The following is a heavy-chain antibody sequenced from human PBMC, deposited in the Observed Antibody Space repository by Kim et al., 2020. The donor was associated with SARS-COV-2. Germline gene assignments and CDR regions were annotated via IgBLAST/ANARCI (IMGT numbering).Heavy chain of an antibody. D-gene: IGHD6-6*01. J-gene: IGHJ6*02. CDR3: ARDYIDSSSSFYYGMDV. V-gene: IGHV3-21*01. Sequence: VKGGFTISRDNAKNSLYLQMNSLRAEDTAVYYCARDYIDSSSSFYYGMDVWGQGTTVTVSS.